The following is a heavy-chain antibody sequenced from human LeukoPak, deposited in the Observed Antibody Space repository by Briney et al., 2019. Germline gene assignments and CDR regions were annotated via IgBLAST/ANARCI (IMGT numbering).Heavy chain of an antibody. Sequence: PGGSLRLSCAASGFTLSTYSMNWGRQAPGKGLEWVSSISSSSSYIFYADSVKGRFTISRDNAKNSLYLQMKSLRAEDTAVYYCASEAAASTGNFWGQGTLVTVSS. J-gene: IGHJ4*02. CDR3: ASEAAASTGNF. D-gene: IGHD6-13*01. CDR1: GFTLSTYS. V-gene: IGHV3-21*01. CDR2: ISSSSSYI.